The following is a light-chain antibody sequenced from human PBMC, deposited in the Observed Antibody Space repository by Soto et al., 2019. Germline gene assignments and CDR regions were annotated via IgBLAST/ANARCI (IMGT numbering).Light chain of an antibody. Sequence: EIVLMQSPGTLSFSPGERANLSCRASQSVTSNYFAWYQQKPGQAPRLLIYGASSRATGIPDTFSGRGSGKDFTLTISRLEPEDVAVYYCQQYGNSALTFGGGTKVEIK. CDR1: QSVTSNY. CDR2: GAS. V-gene: IGKV3-20*01. J-gene: IGKJ4*01. CDR3: QQYGNSALT.